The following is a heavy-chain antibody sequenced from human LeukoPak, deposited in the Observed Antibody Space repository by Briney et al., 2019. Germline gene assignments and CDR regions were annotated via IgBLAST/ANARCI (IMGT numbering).Heavy chain of an antibody. CDR2: ISSSSSTI. V-gene: IGHV3-48*02. Sequence: GGSLRLSCAASGFTFSSYSMNWVRQAPGKGLEWVSYISSSSSTIYYADSVKGRFTISRDNAKNSLYLQMHSLRDEDTAVYYCARSLTYYDILTGYLDNWGQGTLVTVSS. CDR1: GFTFSSYS. D-gene: IGHD3-9*01. J-gene: IGHJ4*02. CDR3: ARSLTYYDILTGYLDN.